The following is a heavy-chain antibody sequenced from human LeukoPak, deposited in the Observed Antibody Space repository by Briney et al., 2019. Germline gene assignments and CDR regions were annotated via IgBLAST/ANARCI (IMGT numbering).Heavy chain of an antibody. D-gene: IGHD3-22*01. V-gene: IGHV1-18*01. CDR3: ARLDYYDSSGYLFDY. CDR2: ISAYNANT. J-gene: IGHJ4*02. Sequence: GASVKVSCKASGYMFTRYGISWVRQAPGQGLEWMGWISAYNANTNYAQKFQGRVTMTTDTSTSTAYVELRSLRSDDTAMYYCARLDYYDSSGYLFDYWGQGTLVTVSS. CDR1: GYMFTRYG.